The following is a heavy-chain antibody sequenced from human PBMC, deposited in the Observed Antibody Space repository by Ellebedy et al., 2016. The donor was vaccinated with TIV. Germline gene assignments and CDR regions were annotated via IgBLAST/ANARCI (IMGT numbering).Heavy chain of an antibody. CDR1: GFTFDDGP. V-gene: IGHV3-43*01. CDR2: IDWDGSRI. CDR3: VKEGGVPTTFYFDF. J-gene: IGHJ4*02. D-gene: IGHD1-14*01. Sequence: GESLKISCEASGFTFDDGPMHWVRQAPGKGLEWVSLIDWDGSRIYYAASVKGRFTISRDNTKNYLYLQMNSLRTEASALYYCVKEGGVPTTFYFDFWGQGTLVTVSS.